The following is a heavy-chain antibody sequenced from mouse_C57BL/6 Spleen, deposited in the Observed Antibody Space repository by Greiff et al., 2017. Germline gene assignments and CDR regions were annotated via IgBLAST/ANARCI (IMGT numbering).Heavy chain of an antibody. CDR1: GFTFSDYG. CDR2: IGSGSSTI. Sequence: EVKLVESGGGLVKPGGSLKLSCAASGFTFSDYGMHWVRQAPEKGLEWVAYIGSGSSTIYYADTVKGRFTISRDNAKNTLFLQMTSLRSEDTAMYYCADGYYLCADWGQGTLVTVSA. J-gene: IGHJ3*01. D-gene: IGHD2-3*01. CDR3: ADGYYLCAD. V-gene: IGHV5-17*01.